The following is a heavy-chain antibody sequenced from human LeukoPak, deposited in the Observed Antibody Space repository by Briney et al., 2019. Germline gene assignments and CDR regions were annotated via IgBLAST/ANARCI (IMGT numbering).Heavy chain of an antibody. CDR1: GGSISSSSYY. J-gene: IGHJ2*01. CDR2: IYYSGST. CDR3: ASPTLGDYGDYGDWYFDL. D-gene: IGHD4-17*01. V-gene: IGHV4-39*07. Sequence: PSETLSLTCTVSGGSISSSSYYWGWIRQPPGKGLEWIGSIYYSGSTYYNPSLKSRVTISVDTSKNQFSLKLSSVTAADTAVYYCASPTLGDYGDYGDWYFDLWGRGTLVTVSS.